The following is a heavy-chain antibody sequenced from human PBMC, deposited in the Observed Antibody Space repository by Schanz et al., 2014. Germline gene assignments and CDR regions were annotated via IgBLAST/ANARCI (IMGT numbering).Heavy chain of an antibody. CDR2: VNPSVRGT. D-gene: IGHD3-22*01. CDR1: GYTFTNFY. CDR3: AGAFDSSGYYFDY. V-gene: IGHV1-46*03. J-gene: IGHJ4*02. Sequence: QVQLVQSGAEVKKPGASVKVSCKTSGYTFTNFYLHWVRQAPGQGLEWMGIVNPSVRGTHFAREFQGRVTVTSDTSTSTAYMDLRSLRSDDTAVYYCAGAFDSSGYYFDYWGQGTLVTVSS.